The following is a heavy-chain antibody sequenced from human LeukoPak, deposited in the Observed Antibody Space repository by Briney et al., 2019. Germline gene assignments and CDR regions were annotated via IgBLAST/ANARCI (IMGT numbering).Heavy chain of an antibody. D-gene: IGHD2-2*01. CDR3: ARGGYCSSTSCYVGLGHYFDY. V-gene: IGHV1-46*01. Sequence: ASVKVSCKASGGTFSSYAISWVRQAPGQGLEWMGIINPSGGSTSYAQKFQGRVTMTRDTSTSTVYMELSSLRSEDTAVCYCARGGYCSSTSCYVGLGHYFDYWGQGTLVTVSS. CDR1: GGTFSSYA. CDR2: INPSGGST. J-gene: IGHJ4*02.